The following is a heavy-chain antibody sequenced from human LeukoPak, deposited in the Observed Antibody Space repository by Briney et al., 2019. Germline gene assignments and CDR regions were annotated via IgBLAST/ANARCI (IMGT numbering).Heavy chain of an antibody. CDR1: NYSISNSLY. CDR3: ASVDWLFHRGDY. D-gene: IGHD3-9*01. V-gene: IGHV4-38-2*02. J-gene: IGHJ4*02. CDR2: IYRSGST. Sequence: SETLSLTCSGSNYSISNSLYWGWLRQPPGKGLEWIGSIYRSGSTFYNPSLKSRVTISLDTSKNQFSLKLSSVTAADTAVYYCASVDWLFHRGDYWGQGTLVTVSS.